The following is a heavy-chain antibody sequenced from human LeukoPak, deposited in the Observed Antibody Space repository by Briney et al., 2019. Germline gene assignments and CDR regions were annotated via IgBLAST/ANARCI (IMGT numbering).Heavy chain of an antibody. J-gene: IGHJ4*02. CDR1: GFTFSNYW. V-gene: IGHV3-74*01. CDR3: ARDTRGQRPRMIVRL. CDR2: INSDGSNT. Sequence: PGGSLRLSCAASGFTFSNYWMHWVRQAPGKGLVWVSRINSDGSNTNYADSVKGRFTISRDNAKNSLYLQMNSLRAEDTAVYYCARDTRGQRPRMIVRLWGQGTLVTVSS. D-gene: IGHD3-22*01.